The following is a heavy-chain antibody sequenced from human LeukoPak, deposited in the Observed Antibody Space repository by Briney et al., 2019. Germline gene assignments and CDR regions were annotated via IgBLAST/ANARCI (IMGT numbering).Heavy chain of an antibody. CDR2: IIPIFGTA. D-gene: IGHD3-3*01. J-gene: IGHJ5*02. Sequence: GASVKVSCKASGGTFSSYAISWVRQAPGQGLEWMGGIIPIFGTANYAQKFQGRVTITADESTSTVYMELSSLRSEDTAVYYCARVRRSISPGDWFDPWGQGTLVTVSS. V-gene: IGHV1-69*13. CDR1: GGTFSSYA. CDR3: ARVRRSISPGDWFDP.